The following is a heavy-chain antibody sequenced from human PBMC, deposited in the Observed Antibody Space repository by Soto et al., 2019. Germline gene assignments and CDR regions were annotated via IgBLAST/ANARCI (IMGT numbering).Heavy chain of an antibody. J-gene: IGHJ4*02. Sequence: SETLSLTCTVSGGSISSGGYYWSWIRQHPGKGLEWIGYIYYSGSTYYNPSLKSRVTISVDTSKNQFSLYLQMNSLRAEDTAVYYCAKIQGPLTVVDYFDYWGQGTLVTVSS. CDR1: GGSISSGGYY. V-gene: IGHV4-31*03. CDR3: AKIQGPLTVVDYFDY. CDR2: IYYSGST. D-gene: IGHD2-15*01.